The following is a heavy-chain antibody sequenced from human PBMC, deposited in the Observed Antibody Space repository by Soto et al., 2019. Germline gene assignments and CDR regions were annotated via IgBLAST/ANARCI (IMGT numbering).Heavy chain of an antibody. V-gene: IGHV1-46*01. D-gene: IGHD2-15*01. Sequence: ASVKVSCKASGYTFTSYYMHWVRQAPGQGLEWMGIINPSGGSTSYAQKFQGRVTMTRDTSTSTVYMELSSLRSEDTAVYYCARAIYCSGGSCWEDAFDIWGQGTMGTV. CDR1: GYTFTSYY. J-gene: IGHJ3*02. CDR3: ARAIYCSGGSCWEDAFDI. CDR2: INPSGGST.